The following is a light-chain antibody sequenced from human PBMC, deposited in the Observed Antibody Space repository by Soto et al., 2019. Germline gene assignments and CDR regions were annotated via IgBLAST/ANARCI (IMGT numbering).Light chain of an antibody. CDR2: EVS. CDR1: SSDVGSYNP. V-gene: IGLV2-23*02. Sequence: QSVLTQPASVSGSPGQSITISCTGTSSDVGSYNPVSWYQQHPGKAPKLMIYEVSKRPSGVSSRFSGSKSGNTASLTISGLQAEDEADYYCCSYAGSSLVFGTGTKVTVL. CDR3: CSYAGSSLV. J-gene: IGLJ1*01.